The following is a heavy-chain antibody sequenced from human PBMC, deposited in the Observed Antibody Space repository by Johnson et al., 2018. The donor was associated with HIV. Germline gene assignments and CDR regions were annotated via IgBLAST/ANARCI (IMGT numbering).Heavy chain of an antibody. CDR1: EFSFSTYA. D-gene: IGHD1-26*01. V-gene: IGHV3-30*04. J-gene: IGHJ3*02. CDR3: ARGGFDIVGGTIGWSAFDI. Sequence: LVESGGGVVQPGRSLRLSCAASEFSFSTYALHWVRQAPGEGLEWVAVISYDGVNKYYADSVKGRFTVSRDNSKNTLYLQMTSLRTEDTAVYYCARGGFDIVGGTIGWSAFDIWGQGTMVTVSS. CDR2: ISYDGVNK.